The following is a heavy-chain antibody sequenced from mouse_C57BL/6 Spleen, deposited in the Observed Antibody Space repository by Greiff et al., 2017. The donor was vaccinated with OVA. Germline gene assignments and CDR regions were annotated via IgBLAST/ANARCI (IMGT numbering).Heavy chain of an antibody. D-gene: IGHD2-1*01. Sequence: VKLVESGPGLVAPSQSLSITCTVSGFSLTSYGVDWVRQPPGKGLEWLGVIWGGGSTNYNSALMSRLSISKDNSKSQVFLKMNSLQTDDTAMYYCAKRYYGNYEVYAMDYWGQGTSVTVSS. CDR2: IWGGGST. V-gene: IGHV2-9*01. J-gene: IGHJ4*01. CDR1: GFSLTSYG. CDR3: AKRYYGNYEVYAMDY.